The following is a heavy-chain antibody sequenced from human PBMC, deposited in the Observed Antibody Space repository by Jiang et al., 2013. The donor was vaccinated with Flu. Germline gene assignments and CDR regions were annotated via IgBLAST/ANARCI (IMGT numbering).Heavy chain of an antibody. D-gene: IGHD6-19*01. V-gene: IGHV4-59*01. CDR3: ARAGLLGSSGPYFDY. CDR1: GDSISSYY. Sequence: VKPSETLSLTCSVSGDSISSYYWNWIRQPPGRDWSGLPISITTVGAPTTTPTLKSRITISVDTSKNQFSLKLSSVTAADTAVYYCARAGLLGSSGPYFDYWDQGTLVTVSS. CDR2: SITTVGAP. J-gene: IGHJ4*02.